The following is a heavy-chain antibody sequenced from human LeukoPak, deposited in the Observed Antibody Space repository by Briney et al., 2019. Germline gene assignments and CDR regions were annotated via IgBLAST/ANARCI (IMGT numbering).Heavy chain of an antibody. D-gene: IGHD1-20*01. CDR1: GYTLTELS. CDR2: FDPEDGET. J-gene: IGHJ6*03. Sequence: ASVKVSCKASGYTLTELSMHWVRQAPGKGLEWMGSFDPEDGETIYAQKFQGRVTMTEDTSTDTAYMELSSLRSEDTAVYYCATTTYNSRVYYMDVWGEGTTVTVSS. CDR3: ATTTYNSRVYYMDV. V-gene: IGHV1-24*01.